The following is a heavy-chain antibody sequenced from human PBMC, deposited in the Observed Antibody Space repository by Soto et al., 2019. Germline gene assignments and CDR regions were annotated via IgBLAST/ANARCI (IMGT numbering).Heavy chain of an antibody. CDR2: TYYRSKWYN. CDR1: GDSVSSNSAA. Sequence: PSQTLSLTCVISGDSVSSNSAAWTWIRQSPSRGLEWLGRTYYRSKWYNDYAVSVKSRITINPDTSKNQFSLQLNSVTPEDTAVYYCARVIAVAYDAFDIWGQGTMVTVSS. V-gene: IGHV6-1*01. J-gene: IGHJ3*02. D-gene: IGHD6-19*01. CDR3: ARVIAVAYDAFDI.